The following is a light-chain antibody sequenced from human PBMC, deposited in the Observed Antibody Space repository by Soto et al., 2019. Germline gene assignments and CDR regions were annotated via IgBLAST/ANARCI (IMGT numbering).Light chain of an antibody. J-gene: IGKJ4*01. CDR1: QSVGST. Sequence: EIVMTHSPATLSVPPGERATLSCRASQSVGSTLAWYQQKPGQVPRLLIYGASTRATGVPARFSGSGSGTDFTLTISSLQSEDFAVYYCQHYNQWPLTFGG. V-gene: IGKV3-15*01. CDR3: QHYNQWPLT. CDR2: GAS.